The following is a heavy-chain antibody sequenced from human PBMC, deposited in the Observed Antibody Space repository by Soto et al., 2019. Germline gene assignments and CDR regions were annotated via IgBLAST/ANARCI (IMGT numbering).Heavy chain of an antibody. CDR3: ARGRGVGATRNMIDY. J-gene: IGHJ4*02. V-gene: IGHV1-2*02. Sequence: ASVQVSCKASGYTFTGYYMHWVRQAPGQGLEWLGWINPNSGGTNYAQKLQGRVTMTRDTSISTAYMELSRLRSDDTAVYYCARGRGVGATRNMIDYWGQGTLVTVSS. CDR2: INPNSGGT. CDR1: GYTFTGYY. D-gene: IGHD1-26*01.